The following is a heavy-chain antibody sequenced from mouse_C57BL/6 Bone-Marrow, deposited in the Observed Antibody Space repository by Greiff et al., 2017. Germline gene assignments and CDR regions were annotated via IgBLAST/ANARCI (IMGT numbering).Heavy chain of an antibody. Sequence: VQLQQSGPELVKPGASVKISCKASGYSFTDYNMNWVKQSNGKSLEWIGVINPNYGTTSYNQKFKGKATLTVDQSSSTAYMQLNSLTSEDSAVYDCARMGYGSTSYAMDYWGQGTSVTVSS. V-gene: IGHV1-39*01. CDR2: INPNYGTT. CDR1: GYSFTDYN. D-gene: IGHD1-1*01. CDR3: ARMGYGSTSYAMDY. J-gene: IGHJ4*01.